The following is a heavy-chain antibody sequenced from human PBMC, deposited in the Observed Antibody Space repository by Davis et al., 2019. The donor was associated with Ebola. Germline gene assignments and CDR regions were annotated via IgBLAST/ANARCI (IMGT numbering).Heavy chain of an antibody. D-gene: IGHD6-19*01. Sequence: SVKVSRKASRGTFRSYAISWVRQAPGQGLEWMGRIIPTLGIANYAQKLQGRVTITADKSTSTAYMEVRSLRSDDTAVYYCARVPLLGSGWDYYFDYWGQGTLVTVSS. J-gene: IGHJ4*02. CDR2: IIPTLGIA. V-gene: IGHV1-69*04. CDR3: ARVPLLGSGWDYYFDY. CDR1: RGTFRSYA.